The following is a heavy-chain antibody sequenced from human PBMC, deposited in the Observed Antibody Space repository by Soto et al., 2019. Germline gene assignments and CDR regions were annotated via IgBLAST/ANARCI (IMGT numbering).Heavy chain of an antibody. V-gene: IGHV4-59*01. CDR3: ARWYGGSLDY. Sequence: QVQLQESGPGLVKPSETLSLTCTVSGGSISSYYWSWIRRPPGKGLEWIGYIYYSGSTNYNPSLKSRVTISVDTSKNQFSLKLNSVTAADTAVYYCARWYGGSLDYWGQGTLVTVSS. CDR2: IYYSGST. J-gene: IGHJ4*02. D-gene: IGHD4-17*01. CDR1: GGSISSYY.